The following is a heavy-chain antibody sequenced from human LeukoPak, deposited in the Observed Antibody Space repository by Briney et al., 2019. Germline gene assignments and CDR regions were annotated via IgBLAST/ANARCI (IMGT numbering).Heavy chain of an antibody. J-gene: IGHJ4*02. Sequence: GGSLRLSCAGSGFTFNDYAMHWVRHAPGKGLEWVSGISWHSGNMAYADSVKGRFIISRDNATSSLYLHMNSLRVEDTALYYCAKDLGGLAQNPDYWGQGTLVTVSS. D-gene: IGHD3-10*01. CDR1: GFTFNDYA. CDR3: AKDLGGLAQNPDY. CDR2: ISWHSGNM. V-gene: IGHV3-9*01.